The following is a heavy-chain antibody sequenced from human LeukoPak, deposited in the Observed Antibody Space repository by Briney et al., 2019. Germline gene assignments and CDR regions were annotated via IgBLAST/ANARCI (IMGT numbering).Heavy chain of an antibody. CDR2: ISSSSSYI. CDR1: GFTVSSNY. J-gene: IGHJ3*02. CDR3: ARDLHPLVGFGGVSDAFDI. V-gene: IGHV3-21*01. Sequence: GGSLRLSCAASGFTVSSNYMSWVRQAPGKGLEWVSSISSSSSYIYYADSVKGRFTISRDNAKNSLYLQMNSLRAEDTAVYYCARDLHPLVGFGGVSDAFDIWGQGTMVTVSS. D-gene: IGHD3-16*01.